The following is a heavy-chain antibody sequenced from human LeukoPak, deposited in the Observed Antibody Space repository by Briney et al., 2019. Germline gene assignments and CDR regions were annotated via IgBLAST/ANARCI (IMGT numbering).Heavy chain of an antibody. CDR3: ARGRGGYPD. CDR2: INYSGTT. D-gene: IGHD5-12*01. CDR1: SESFSGYF. J-gene: IGHJ3*01. V-gene: IGHV4-34*01. Sequence: SETLSLTCAIYSESFSGYFWSWIRQPPGKGLEWIGEINYSGTTTYNPSLKIRVTISVDTSKNQFSLKLSSVTAADTAVYYCARGRGGYPDWGRGTMVTVSS.